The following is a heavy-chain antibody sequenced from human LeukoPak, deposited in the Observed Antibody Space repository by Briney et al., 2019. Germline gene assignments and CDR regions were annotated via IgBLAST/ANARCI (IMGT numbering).Heavy chain of an antibody. J-gene: IGHJ5*02. CDR2: IYYSGST. D-gene: IGHD3-10*01. V-gene: IGHV4-39*01. CDR3: ARHPRARGSGSYYNPAGLWFDP. CDR1: GGSISSSSYY. Sequence: SETLSLTCTVSGGSISSSSYYWGWIRQPPGKGLEWIGSIYYSGSTYYNPSLKSRVTISVDTSKNQFSLKLSSVTAADTAVYYCARHPRARGSGSYYNPAGLWFDPWGQGTLVTVSS.